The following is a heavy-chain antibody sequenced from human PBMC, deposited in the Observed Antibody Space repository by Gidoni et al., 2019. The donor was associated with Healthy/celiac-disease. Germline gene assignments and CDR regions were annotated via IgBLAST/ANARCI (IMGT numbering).Heavy chain of an antibody. D-gene: IGHD3-9*01. CDR2: IYYSGST. CDR1: GGSISSGDYY. J-gene: IGHJ4*02. V-gene: IGHV4-30-4*01. CDR3: ASVRYFDRSSDY. Sequence: HVHLQESGPGLVKPSQTLSLTCTVSGGSISSGDYYWSWIRQPPGKGLEWIGYIYYSGSTYYSPSLKSRVTISVDTSKNQFSLKLSSVTAADTAVYYCASVRYFDRSSDYWGQGTLVTVSS.